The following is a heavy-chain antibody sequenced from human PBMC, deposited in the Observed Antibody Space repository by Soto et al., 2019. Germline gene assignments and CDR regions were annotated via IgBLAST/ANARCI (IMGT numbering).Heavy chain of an antibody. CDR1: GFTVSSNY. D-gene: IGHD6-6*01. V-gene: IGHV3-53*01. CDR2: IYSGGST. CDR3: AIAASRDAFDI. J-gene: IGHJ3*02. Sequence: GGSLRLSCAASGFTVSSNYMSWVRQAPGKGLEWVSVIYSGGSTYYADSVKGRFTISRDNSKNTLYLQMNSLRAEDTAVYYCAIAASRDAFDIWGQGTMVTVSS.